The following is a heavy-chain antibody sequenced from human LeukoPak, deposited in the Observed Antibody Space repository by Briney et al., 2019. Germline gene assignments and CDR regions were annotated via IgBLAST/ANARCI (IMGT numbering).Heavy chain of an antibody. CDR1: GGSISSTNW. Sequence: SETLSLTCAVSGGSISSTNWWSWVRQPPGKGLEWIGKIYHSGSTNYNPSLKSRVTISADKSKNQFSLKLTYVTAADTAVYYCARDRMGVRAFDYWGQGTLVTVSS. D-gene: IGHD3-10*01. V-gene: IGHV4-4*02. J-gene: IGHJ4*02. CDR2: IYHSGST. CDR3: ARDRMGVRAFDY.